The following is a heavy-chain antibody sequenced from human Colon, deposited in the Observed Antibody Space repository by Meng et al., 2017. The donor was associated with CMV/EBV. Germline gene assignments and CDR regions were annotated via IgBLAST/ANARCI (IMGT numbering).Heavy chain of an antibody. Sequence: SETLSLTCSVSGGSIIASDYYWGWVRQPPGQGLDWIGTLTYSGSTYYNPSVRGRVTISIDTSKNQFSLKLTSVTAADTATYYCATLYYDFWGRYSVDVWGQGTTVTVSS. CDR1: GGSIIASDYY. V-gene: IGHV4-39*07. D-gene: IGHD3-3*01. CDR2: LTYSGST. J-gene: IGHJ6*02. CDR3: ATLYYDFWGRYSVDV.